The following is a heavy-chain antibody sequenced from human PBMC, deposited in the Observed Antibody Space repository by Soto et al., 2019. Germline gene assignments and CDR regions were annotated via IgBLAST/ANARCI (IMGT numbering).Heavy chain of an antibody. CDR1: GFTFSSYG. CDR3: AANFDY. V-gene: IGHV3-30*03. CDR2: ISYDGSNK. Sequence: AGSLRLSCAATGFTFSSYGMHWVRQAPGKGLEWVAVISYDGSNKYYADSVKGRFTISRDNSKSTLYLQINSLRTEDTAVYYCAANFDYWGQGTLVTVSS. J-gene: IGHJ4*02.